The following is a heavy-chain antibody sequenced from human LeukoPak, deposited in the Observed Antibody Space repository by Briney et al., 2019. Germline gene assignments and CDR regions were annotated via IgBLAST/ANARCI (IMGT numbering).Heavy chain of an antibody. D-gene: IGHD6-19*01. J-gene: IGHJ4*02. Sequence: SETLSLTCTVSGGSISSYYWSWIRQPPGKGLEWIGYIYYSGSTNYNPSLKSRVTISVDTSKNQFSLKLSSVTAADTAVYYCAREQLQWLAYFDYWGQGTLVTVSS. CDR1: GGSISSYY. V-gene: IGHV4-59*01. CDR3: AREQLQWLAYFDY. CDR2: IYYSGST.